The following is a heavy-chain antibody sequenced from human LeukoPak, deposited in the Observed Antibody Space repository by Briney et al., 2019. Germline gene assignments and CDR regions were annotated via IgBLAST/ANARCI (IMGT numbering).Heavy chain of an antibody. CDR1: GFTFSSYA. Sequence: GGSLRLSCAASGFTFSSYAMHWVRQAPGKGLEWVAVISYDGSNKYYADSVKGRFTISRDNAKNSLYLQMNSLRAEDTAVYYCARDLAYYYYGMDVWGQGTTVTVSS. CDR2: ISYDGSNK. V-gene: IGHV3-30-3*01. CDR3: ARDLAYYYYGMDV. J-gene: IGHJ6*02.